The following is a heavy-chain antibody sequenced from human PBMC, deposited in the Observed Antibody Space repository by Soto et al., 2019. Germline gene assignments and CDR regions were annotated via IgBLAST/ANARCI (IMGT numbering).Heavy chain of an antibody. V-gene: IGHV3-30*18. CDR2: ISYDGSNK. D-gene: IGHD3-22*01. Sequence: QVQLVESGGGVVQPGRSLRLSCAASGFTFSSYGMHWVRQAPGKGLEWVAVISYDGSNKYYADSVKGRFTISRDNSKNTLYLQMNSLRAEDTAVYYCAKDLNDYDSSVLEYYFDYWGQGTLVTVSS. CDR3: AKDLNDYDSSVLEYYFDY. J-gene: IGHJ4*02. CDR1: GFTFSSYG.